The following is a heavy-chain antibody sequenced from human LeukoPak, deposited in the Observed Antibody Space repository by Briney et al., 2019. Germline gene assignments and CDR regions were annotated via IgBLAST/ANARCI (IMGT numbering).Heavy chain of an antibody. V-gene: IGHV4-34*01. Sequence: SETLSLTCTVSGGSISSYYWSWIRQPPGKGLEWIGEINHSGSTNYNPSLKSRVTISVDTSKNQFSLKLSSVTAADTAVYYCARESNIVVVVAASRDDAFDIWGQGTMVTVSS. CDR3: ARESNIVVVVAASRDDAFDI. CDR1: GGSISSYY. D-gene: IGHD2-15*01. CDR2: INHSGST. J-gene: IGHJ3*02.